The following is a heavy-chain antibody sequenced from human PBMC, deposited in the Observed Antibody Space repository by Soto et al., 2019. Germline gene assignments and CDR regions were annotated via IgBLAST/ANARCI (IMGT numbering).Heavy chain of an antibody. CDR3: ARRRNSGWYLVDY. D-gene: IGHD6-19*01. CDR2: ISSSGSTI. V-gene: IGHV3-11*01. CDR1: GFTFSDYY. Sequence: PGGSLRLSCAASGFTFSDYYMSWIRQAPGKGLEWISHISSSGSTIYYADSVKGRFTLSRDNAKNSLYLQMNSLRAEDTAVYYCARRRNSGWYLVDYWGQGTLVTASS. J-gene: IGHJ4*02.